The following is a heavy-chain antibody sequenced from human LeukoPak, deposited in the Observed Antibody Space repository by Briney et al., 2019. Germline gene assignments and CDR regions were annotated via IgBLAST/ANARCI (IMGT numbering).Heavy chain of an antibody. J-gene: IGHJ5*02. CDR3: AREGSDIVVVPAAIPRFDP. V-gene: IGHV1-46*01. CDR2: INPSGGST. Sequence: ASVKVSCKASGYTFTSYYMRWVRQAPGQGLEWMGIINPSGGSTSYAQKFQGRVTMTRDTSTSTVYMELSSLRSEDTAVYYCAREGSDIVVVPAAIPRFDPWGQGTLVTVSS. D-gene: IGHD2-2*01. CDR1: GYTFTSYY.